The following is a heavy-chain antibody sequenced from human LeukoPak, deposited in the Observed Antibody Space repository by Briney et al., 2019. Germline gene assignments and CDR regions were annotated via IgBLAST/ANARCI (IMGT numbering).Heavy chain of an antibody. V-gene: IGHV6-1*01. CDR2: TYYGSQWYN. CDR3: ARGLGWPYFDY. D-gene: IGHD5-24*01. CDR1: GDSVSRNNIA. J-gene: IGHJ4*02. Sequence: SQTLSLTCAISGDSVSRNNIAWNWTRQSPSRGLEWLGSTYYGSQWYNDYAISVKSRITINPDTSKNQFSLQLNSVTPEDTAVYYCARGLGWPYFDYWGQGILVTVSS.